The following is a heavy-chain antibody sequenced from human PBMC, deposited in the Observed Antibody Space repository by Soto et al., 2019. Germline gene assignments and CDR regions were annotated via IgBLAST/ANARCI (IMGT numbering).Heavy chain of an antibody. CDR2: IYHTGNA. CDR3: ARVSGSYYYGMDV. Sequence: PSETLSLTCSVSGDSISNSRFYWAWIRQPPGEGLEWIGSIYHTGNAYYNPSLKSRVTISVDTSKNQFSLKLSSVTAADAAVYYCARVSGSYYYGMDVWGQGTTVTVSS. V-gene: IGHV4-39*07. CDR1: GDSISNSRFY. J-gene: IGHJ6*02. D-gene: IGHD1-26*01.